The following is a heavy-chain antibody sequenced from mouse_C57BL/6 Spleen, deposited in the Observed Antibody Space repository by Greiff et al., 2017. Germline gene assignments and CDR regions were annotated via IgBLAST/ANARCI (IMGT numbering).Heavy chain of an antibody. J-gene: IGHJ1*03. D-gene: IGHD1-1*01. V-gene: IGHV1-55*01. CDR1: GYTLTSYW. Sequence: QVQLQQPGAELVQPGASVKMSCKASGYTLTSYWITWVKQRPGQGLEWIGDISPGSGSTNYNEKFKSKATLTVDTSSSTAYMQLSSLTSEDSAVYFCARKTGSDYGYFDVWGTGTTVTVSS. CDR2: ISPGSGST. CDR3: ARKTGSDYGYFDV.